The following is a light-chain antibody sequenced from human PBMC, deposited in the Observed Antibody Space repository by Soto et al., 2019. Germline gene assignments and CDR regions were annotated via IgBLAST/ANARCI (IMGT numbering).Light chain of an antibody. CDR2: RSS. Sequence: KVLTQSPGTLSLSPGQRATLSCRASQSLSGNYLAWYQQKPGQAPRVLIYRSSIRATGISDRFSGSGSGTDFTLTISRLEPEDFAVYYCQHYGASPWTFGQGTKVDIK. J-gene: IGKJ1*01. V-gene: IGKV3-20*01. CDR3: QHYGASPWT. CDR1: QSLSGNY.